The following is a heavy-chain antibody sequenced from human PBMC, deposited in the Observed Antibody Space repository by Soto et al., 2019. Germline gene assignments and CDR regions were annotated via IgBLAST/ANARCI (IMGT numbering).Heavy chain of an antibody. CDR3: GRVYTVNYVGYLDS. CDR2: IFYRGST. CDR1: GGSISSGGYY. Sequence: QVQLQESGPGLVKPSQTLSLTCTVSGGSISSGGYYWSWIRQHPGKGLEWIGYIFYRGSTDYNPSLKSRVIISVDTSKNQLSLKLTSVTAADTAVYYCGRVYTVNYVGYLDSWGQGILVTVSS. V-gene: IGHV4-31*03. J-gene: IGHJ4*02. D-gene: IGHD3-10*02.